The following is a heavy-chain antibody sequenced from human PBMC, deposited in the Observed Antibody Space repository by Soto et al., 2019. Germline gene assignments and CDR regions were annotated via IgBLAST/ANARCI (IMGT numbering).Heavy chain of an antibody. V-gene: IGHV4-59*01. Sequence: PSETLSLTCTVSGGSISSYYWSWIRQPPGKGLEWIGYIYYSGSTNYNPSLKSRVTISVDTSKNQFSLKLSSVTAADTAVYYCARDAHYDSSGYYLDYYFDYWGQGTLVTVSS. CDR1: GGSISSYY. J-gene: IGHJ4*02. CDR2: IYYSGST. D-gene: IGHD3-22*01. CDR3: ARDAHYDSSGYYLDYYFDY.